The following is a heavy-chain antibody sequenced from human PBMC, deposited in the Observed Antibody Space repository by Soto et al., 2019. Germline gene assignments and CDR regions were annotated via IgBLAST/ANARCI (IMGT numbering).Heavy chain of an antibody. J-gene: IGHJ4*01. D-gene: IGHD3-22*01. V-gene: IGHV4-34*01. CDR3: ARGRVDTVYSSGFYEY. Sequence: SGTLSLTCAAYGGSFSAYYWSWIRQPPGKGLEWIGEINHSGGTSYNPSLKSRVTISVDTSKSQFSLKLTSVTAADRAVYYCARGRVDTVYSSGFYEYWGQVTQVTVSS. CDR2: INHSGGT. CDR1: GGSFSAYY.